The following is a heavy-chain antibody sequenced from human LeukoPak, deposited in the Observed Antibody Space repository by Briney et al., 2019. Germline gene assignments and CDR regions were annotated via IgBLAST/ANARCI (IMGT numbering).Heavy chain of an antibody. CDR3: ARDHPPWTVAGTGAFDI. CDR2: IYYSGST. V-gene: IGHV4-31*03. J-gene: IGHJ3*02. CDR1: GGSISSGGYY. Sequence: SETLSLTCTVSGGSISSGGYYWSWIRQHPGKGLEWIGYIYYSGSTYYNPSLKSRVTISVDTSKNQFSLKLSSVTAADTAVYYCARDHPPWTVAGTGAFDIWGQGTMVTVSS. D-gene: IGHD6-19*01.